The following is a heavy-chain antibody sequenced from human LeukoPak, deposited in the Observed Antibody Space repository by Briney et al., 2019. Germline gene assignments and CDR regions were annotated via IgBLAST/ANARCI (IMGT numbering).Heavy chain of an antibody. V-gene: IGHV3-21*01. J-gene: IGHJ6*02. D-gene: IGHD3-10*01. CDR1: GFTFSSYS. Sequence: GGSLRLSCAASGFTFSSYSMNWVRQAPGKGLEWVSSISSSSSYIYYADSVKGRFTISRDNAKNSLYLQMNSLRAEDTAVYYCARDYYYGSGSYYTLPDYYYGMDVWGQGTTVTVSS. CDR2: ISSSSSYI. CDR3: ARDYYYGSGSYYTLPDYYYGMDV.